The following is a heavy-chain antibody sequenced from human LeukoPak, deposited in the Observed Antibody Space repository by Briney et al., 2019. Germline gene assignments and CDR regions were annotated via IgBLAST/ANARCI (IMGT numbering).Heavy chain of an antibody. J-gene: IGHJ5*02. Sequence: GGSLRLSCAASGFTFSSYWMSWVRQAPGKGLEWVANIKQDGSEKYYVDSVKGRFTISRDNAKNSLYLQMNSLRAEVTAVYYCAGSCYFDWFDPWGQGTLVTVSS. D-gene: IGHD2-15*01. CDR2: IKQDGSEK. CDR3: AGSCYFDWFDP. V-gene: IGHV3-7*01. CDR1: GFTFSSYW.